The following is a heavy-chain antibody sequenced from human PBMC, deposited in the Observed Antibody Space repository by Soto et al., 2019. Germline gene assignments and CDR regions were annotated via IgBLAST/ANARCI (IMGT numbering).Heavy chain of an antibody. V-gene: IGHV4-39*01. CDR1: GGSISSSSYY. CDR3: ARHYYDILTGYYISWFDP. J-gene: IGHJ5*02. CDR2: IYYSGST. D-gene: IGHD3-9*01. Sequence: SETLSLTCTVSGGSISSSSYYWGWIRQPPGKGLEWIGSIYYSGSTYYNPSLKSRVTISVDTSKNQFSLKLSSVTAADTAVYYCARHYYDILTGYYISWFDPWGQGTLVTVSS.